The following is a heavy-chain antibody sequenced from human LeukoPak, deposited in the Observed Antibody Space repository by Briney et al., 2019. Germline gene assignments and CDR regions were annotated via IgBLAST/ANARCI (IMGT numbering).Heavy chain of an antibody. V-gene: IGHV1-18*01. Sequence: ASVKVSCKTSGYTFGSYGINWVRQAPGQGLEWMGWISAYTGKTKYGQKFQGRVTMIKDTSTSTVYMELRSLRSDDTAVYYCARSIYCSGGSCYWEGDYWGQGTLVTVSS. CDR3: ARSIYCSGGSCYWEGDY. J-gene: IGHJ4*02. CDR1: GYTFGSYG. D-gene: IGHD2-15*01. CDR2: ISAYTGKT.